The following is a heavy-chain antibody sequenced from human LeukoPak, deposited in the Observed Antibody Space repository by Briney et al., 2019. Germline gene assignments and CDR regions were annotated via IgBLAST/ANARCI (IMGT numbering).Heavy chain of an antibody. J-gene: IGHJ3*02. CDR2: LWPNGRNN. CDR3: ARERAPFDGFDI. D-gene: IGHD4/OR15-4a*01. CDR1: GFSFSCCG. Sequence: GGSLRLSCAASGFSFSCCGMHWVRQAPGKGLDWVAVLWPNGRNNYYADSVEGRLTISRDSSKNTLYLQMTSLRADDTAIYYCARERAPFDGFDIWGRGTVVTVSS. V-gene: IGHV3-33*01.